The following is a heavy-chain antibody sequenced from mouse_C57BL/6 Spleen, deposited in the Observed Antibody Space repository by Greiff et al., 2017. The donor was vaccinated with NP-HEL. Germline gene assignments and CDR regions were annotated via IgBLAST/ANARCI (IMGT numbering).Heavy chain of an antibody. J-gene: IGHJ2*01. V-gene: IGHV1-62-2*01. CDR1: GYTFTEYT. CDR3: ARHEVPYYYGSSYFDY. CDR2: FYPGSGSI. Sequence: QVQLQQSGAELVKPGASVKLSCKASGYTFTEYTIHWVKQRSGQGLEWIGWFYPGSGSIKYNEKFKDKATLTADKSSSIVYMELSRLTSEDSAVYFCARHEVPYYYGSSYFDYWGQGTTLTVSS. D-gene: IGHD1-1*01.